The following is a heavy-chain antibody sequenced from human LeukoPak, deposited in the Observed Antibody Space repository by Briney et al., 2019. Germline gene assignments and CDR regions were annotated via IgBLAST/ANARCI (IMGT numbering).Heavy chain of an antibody. CDR2: IYHSGST. D-gene: IGHD2-2*01. CDR3: ARVRGYCSSTICYRYYFDY. V-gene: IGHV4-38-2*01. J-gene: IGHJ4*02. CDR1: GYSISSGYY. Sequence: SETLSLTCAVSGYSISSGYYWGWIRQPPGKGLEWIGTIYHSGSTYYNPSLKSRVTISVDTSKNQFSLKLTPVTAADTAVYYCARVRGYCSSTICYRYYFDYWGQGTLVTVSS.